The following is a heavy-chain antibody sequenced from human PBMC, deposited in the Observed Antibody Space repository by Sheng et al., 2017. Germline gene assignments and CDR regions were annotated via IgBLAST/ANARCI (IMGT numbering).Heavy chain of an antibody. CDR3: ASLRDTAMVFDY. D-gene: IGHD5-18*01. CDR2: IIPILGIA. CDR1: GGTFSSYA. Sequence: QVQLVQSGAEVKKPGSSVKVSCKASGGTFSSYAISWVRQAPGQGLEWMGGIIPILGIANYAQKFQGRVTITADKSTSTAYMELSSLRSEDTAVYYCASLRDTAMVFDYWGQGTLVTVSS. J-gene: IGHJ4*02. V-gene: IGHV1-69*04.